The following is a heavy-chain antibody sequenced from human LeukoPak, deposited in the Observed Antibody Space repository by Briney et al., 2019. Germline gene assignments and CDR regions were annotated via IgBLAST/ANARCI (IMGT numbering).Heavy chain of an antibody. CDR1: GGSISSYY. CDR3: ARVVGSSWINY. V-gene: IGHV4-59*12. D-gene: IGHD6-13*01. Sequence: PSETLSLTCTVSGGSISSYYWNWIRQPPGKGLEWIGYIYYSGSTNYNPSLKSRVAISVDTSKNQFSLKLSSVTAADTAVYYCARVVGSSWINYWGQGTLVTVSS. CDR2: IYYSGST. J-gene: IGHJ4*02.